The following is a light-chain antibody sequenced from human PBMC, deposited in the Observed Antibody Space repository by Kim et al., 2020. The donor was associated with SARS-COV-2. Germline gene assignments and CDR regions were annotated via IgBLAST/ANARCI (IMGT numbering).Light chain of an antibody. CDR2: GAS. V-gene: IGKV3-15*01. J-gene: IGKJ2*01. Sequence: PGGGATTSCRASRRVGSNFSWCQQKPGQPPTLVIYGASSRATGLPARFSGSGSGTEFTLTISNLQSEDVAVYYCQQYNNWPSYTFGQGTKLEI. CDR3: QQYNNWPSYT. CDR1: RRVGSN.